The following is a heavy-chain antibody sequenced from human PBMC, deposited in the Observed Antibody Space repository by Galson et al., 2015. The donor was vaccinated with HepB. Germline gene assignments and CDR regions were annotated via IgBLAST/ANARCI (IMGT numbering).Heavy chain of an antibody. Sequence: SLRLSCAASGFTFSSYAMHWVRQAPGKGLEWVAVISYDGSNKYYADSVKGRFTISRDNSKNTLYLQMNSLRAEDTAVYYCARDYDRLTGYYPFDYWGQGTLVTVSS. V-gene: IGHV3-30*04. CDR2: ISYDGSNK. D-gene: IGHD3-9*01. CDR3: ARDYDRLTGYYPFDY. J-gene: IGHJ4*02. CDR1: GFTFSSYA.